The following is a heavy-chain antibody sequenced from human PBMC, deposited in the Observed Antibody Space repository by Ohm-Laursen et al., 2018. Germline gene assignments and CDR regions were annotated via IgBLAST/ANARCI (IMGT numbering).Heavy chain of an antibody. J-gene: IGHJ4*02. CDR2: IYSGGNT. Sequence: SLRLSCAASGFTVSSNYMSWVRQAPGKGLEWVSLIYSGGNTYYADSVKGRFTISRDNSKNTLYLQMNSLRAEDTAVYYCARRVAYDRGEFDYWGLGTLVTVSS. CDR3: ARRVAYDRGEFDY. V-gene: IGHV3-53*01. D-gene: IGHD3-16*01. CDR1: GFTVSSNY.